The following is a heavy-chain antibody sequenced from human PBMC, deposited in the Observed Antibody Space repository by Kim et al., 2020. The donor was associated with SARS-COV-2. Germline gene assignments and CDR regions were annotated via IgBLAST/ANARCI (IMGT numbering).Heavy chain of an antibody. Sequence: GGSLRLSCAASGFTFDDYAMHWVRQAPGKGLEWVSGISWNSGSIVYADSVKGRFTISRDNAKNPLYLQMNSLRAEDTALYYFAKDSGETTVTTTSYFDYWGQGTLVTVSS. CDR3: AKDSGETTVTTTSYFDY. CDR2: ISWNSGSI. D-gene: IGHD4-17*01. J-gene: IGHJ4*02. CDR1: GFTFDDYA. V-gene: IGHV3-9*01.